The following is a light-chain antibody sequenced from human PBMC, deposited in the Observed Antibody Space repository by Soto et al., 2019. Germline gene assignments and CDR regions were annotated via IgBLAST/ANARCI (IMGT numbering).Light chain of an antibody. CDR3: QKYNSAPFT. J-gene: IGKJ5*01. V-gene: IGKV1-27*01. Sequence: EIQMTQSPSSLSASVGDRVTITCRASEDISTFLAWYQQKPGQVPKLLISSASTLQSGVPSRFSGSGSGTDFTLTISSLQPEDVSTYFCQKYNSAPFTFGQGTRLQIK. CDR1: EDISTF. CDR2: SAS.